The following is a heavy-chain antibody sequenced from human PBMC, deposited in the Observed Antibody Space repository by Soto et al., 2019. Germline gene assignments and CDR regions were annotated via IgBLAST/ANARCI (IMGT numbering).Heavy chain of an antibody. CDR2: IIPIFGTA. Sequence: GASVTVSCKASGGTISSYAIRWVRQAPGQGLEWMGGIIPIFGTAIYAQKFQGRVTITADKSTSTAYMELSSLRSEDTAVYYCASSGYSSGWPYYYYYGMDVWGQGTTVTVSS. J-gene: IGHJ6*02. V-gene: IGHV1-69*06. CDR3: ASSGYSSGWPYYYYYGMDV. D-gene: IGHD6-19*01. CDR1: GGTISSYA.